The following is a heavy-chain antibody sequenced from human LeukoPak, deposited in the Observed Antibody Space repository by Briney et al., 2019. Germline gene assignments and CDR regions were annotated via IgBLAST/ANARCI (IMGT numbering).Heavy chain of an antibody. CDR2: IYHSGST. J-gene: IGHJ6*03. V-gene: IGHV4-30-2*01. CDR1: GGSISSGGYY. Sequence: SQTLSLTCTVSGGSISSGGYYWSWIRQPPGKGLEWIGYIYHSGSTYYNPSLKSRVTISVDRSKNQFSLKLSSVTAADTAVYYCARAYYYYYYMDVWGKGTTVTVSS. CDR3: ARAYYYYYYMDV.